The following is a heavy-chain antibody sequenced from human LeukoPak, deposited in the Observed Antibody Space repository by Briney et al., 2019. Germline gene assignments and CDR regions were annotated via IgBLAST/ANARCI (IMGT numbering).Heavy chain of an antibody. Sequence: ASVTVSFKASGYTFTGYYMHWVRQAPGQGLEWMGWINPNSGGTNYAQKFQGRVTMTRDTSISTAYMELSRLRSDDTAVYYCARSEVGYCSSTSCYHFDYWGQGTLVTVSS. D-gene: IGHD2-2*01. V-gene: IGHV1-2*02. CDR2: INPNSGGT. CDR1: GYTFTGYY. J-gene: IGHJ4*02. CDR3: ARSEVGYCSSTSCYHFDY.